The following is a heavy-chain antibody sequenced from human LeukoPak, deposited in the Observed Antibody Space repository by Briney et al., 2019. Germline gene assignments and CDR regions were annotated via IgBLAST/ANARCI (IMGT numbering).Heavy chain of an antibody. CDR1: GFTFSSFA. CDR3: ARGARIVVVPSAMHFDF. V-gene: IGHV3-23*01. J-gene: IGHJ4*02. D-gene: IGHD2-2*01. Sequence: GGSLRLSCAASGFTFSSFAMNWVRQAPGKGLEWVSAISGSAINAYYADSVKGRFTISRDNAKNTLSLQMNSLRAEDTAVYYCARGARIVVVPSAMHFDFWGQGTLVSVSS. CDR2: ISGSAINA.